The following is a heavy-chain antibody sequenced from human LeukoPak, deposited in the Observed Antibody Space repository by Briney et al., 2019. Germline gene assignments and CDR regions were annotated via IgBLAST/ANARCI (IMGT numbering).Heavy chain of an antibody. Sequence: ASVKVSCKASGGTLSSYAISWVRQAPGQGLEWMGGIIPIFGTANYAQKFQGRVTITTDESTSTAYMELSSLRSEDTAVYYCARAQSSNIVVVPAALDYWGQGTLVTVYS. V-gene: IGHV1-69*05. D-gene: IGHD2-2*01. CDR3: ARAQSSNIVVVPAALDY. J-gene: IGHJ4*02. CDR1: GGTLSSYA. CDR2: IIPIFGTA.